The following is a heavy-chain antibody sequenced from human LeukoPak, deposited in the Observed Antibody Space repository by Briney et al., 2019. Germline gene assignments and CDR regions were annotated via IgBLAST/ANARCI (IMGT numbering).Heavy chain of an antibody. V-gene: IGHV3-53*01. CDR1: GLTVSRNY. CDR2: IYTGGST. CDR3: ATRGCGDYPYFAY. Sequence: PGGSLRLSCAASGLTVSRNYMSWVRQPPGKGLEWVSLIYTGGSTFYADSVKSRFTISRDNSKNTLYLQMNSLRAEDTAVYYCATRGCGDYPYFAYWGQGNLVTVSS. D-gene: IGHD4-17*01. J-gene: IGHJ4*02.